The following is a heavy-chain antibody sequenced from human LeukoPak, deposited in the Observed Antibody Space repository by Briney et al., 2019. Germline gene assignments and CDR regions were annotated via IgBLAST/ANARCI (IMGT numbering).Heavy chain of an antibody. Sequence: PSETLSLTCTVSGGSISSGGYYWSWIRQHPGKGLEWIGYIYYSGSTYYNPSLKSRVTISVDTSKNQFSLKLSSVTAADTAVYYCARDRGSRGRSGSRTGPPAHDAFDIWGQGTMVTVSS. CDR3: ARDRGSRGRSGSRTGPPAHDAFDI. D-gene: IGHD1-26*01. J-gene: IGHJ3*02. CDR2: IYYSGST. CDR1: GGSISSGGYY. V-gene: IGHV4-31*03.